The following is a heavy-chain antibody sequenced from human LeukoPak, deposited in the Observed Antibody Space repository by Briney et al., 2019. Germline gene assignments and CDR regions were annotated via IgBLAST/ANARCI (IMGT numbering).Heavy chain of an antibody. CDR1: GGSISSYY. J-gene: IGHJ5*02. Sequence: KASETLSLTCTDSGGSISSYYWSWIRQPLGKGLEWIGYIYYSGSTNYNPSLKSRVTISVDTSKNQFSLKLSSVTAADTAVYYCARGQLGYCSSTSCANWLDPWGQGTLDTVSS. CDR2: IYYSGST. V-gene: IGHV4-59*01. CDR3: ARGQLGYCSSTSCANWLDP. D-gene: IGHD2-2*01.